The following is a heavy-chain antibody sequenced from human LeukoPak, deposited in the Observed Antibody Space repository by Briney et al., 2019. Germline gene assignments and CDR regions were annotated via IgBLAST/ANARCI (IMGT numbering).Heavy chain of an antibody. D-gene: IGHD2-8*01. CDR3: SRENGAFSPFGY. CDR1: GGSISNTNW. V-gene: IGHV4-4*02. Sequence: ASETLSLTCGVSGGSISNTNWWSWVRQPPGQGLEWIGEISLTGLTHYNPSLESRVTVSLDKSKNQLSLDLTSVTAADTAVYYCSRENGAFSPFGYWGQGTLVTVLS. J-gene: IGHJ4*02. CDR2: ISLTGLT.